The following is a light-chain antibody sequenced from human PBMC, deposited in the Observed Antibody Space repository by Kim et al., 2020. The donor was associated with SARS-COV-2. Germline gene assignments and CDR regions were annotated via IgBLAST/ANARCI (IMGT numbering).Light chain of an antibody. Sequence: GQSVAISCTGTSSDVGGYNFVSWYQQHPGKAPKLMIYEVSERPSGVPDRFSGSKSGNTASLTVSGLQAEDEADYYCTSYGGSNNLVFGGGTQLTVL. CDR3: TSYGGSNNLV. CDR2: EVS. J-gene: IGLJ3*02. CDR1: SSDVGGYNF. V-gene: IGLV2-8*01.